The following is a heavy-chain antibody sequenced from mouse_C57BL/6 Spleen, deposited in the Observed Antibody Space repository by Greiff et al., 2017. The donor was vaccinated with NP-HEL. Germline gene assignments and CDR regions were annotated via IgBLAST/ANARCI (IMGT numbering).Heavy chain of an antibody. D-gene: IGHD2-2*01. CDR1: GYTFTSYW. CDR2: IYPSDSET. J-gene: IGHJ1*03. V-gene: IGHV1-61*01. CDR3: ARGLRQSWYFDV. Sequence: VQLQQPGAELVRPGSSVKLSCKASGYTFTSYWMDWVKQRPGQGLEWIGNIYPSDSETHYNQKFKDKATLTVDKSSSTAYMQLSSLTSEDSALYDCARGLRQSWYFDVWGTGTTVTVSS.